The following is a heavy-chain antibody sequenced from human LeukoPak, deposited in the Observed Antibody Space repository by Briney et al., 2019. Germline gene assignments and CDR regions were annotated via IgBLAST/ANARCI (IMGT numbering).Heavy chain of an antibody. CDR2: IYSGGST. J-gene: IGHJ4*02. CDR3: ARGPSGYHNP. Sequence: PGGSLRLSCAASEFSVGSNYMTWVRQAPGKGLEWVSLIYSGGSTYYADSVRGRFTISRDNSKNTLYLQMNSLRAEDTAVYYCARGPSGYHNPGGQGTLVTVPS. V-gene: IGHV3-66*01. D-gene: IGHD5-12*01. CDR1: EFSVGSNY.